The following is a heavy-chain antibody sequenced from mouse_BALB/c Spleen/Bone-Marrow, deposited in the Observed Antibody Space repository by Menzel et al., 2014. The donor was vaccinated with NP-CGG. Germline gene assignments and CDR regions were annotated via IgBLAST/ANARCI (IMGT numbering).Heavy chain of an antibody. Sequence: QVQLQQSGAEFVMSGASVKMSCKASGHTFTDYWIHWVKQRPGQVLEWIGAIDISDSYTTYNQNIKGKATLTVDESSSTAYMQLSRLTSEDSAVYYCARGGANVDYWGPGTTLTVSS. CDR3: ARGGANVDY. V-gene: IGHV1-69*01. J-gene: IGHJ2*01. CDR1: GHTFTDYW. CDR2: IDISDSYT.